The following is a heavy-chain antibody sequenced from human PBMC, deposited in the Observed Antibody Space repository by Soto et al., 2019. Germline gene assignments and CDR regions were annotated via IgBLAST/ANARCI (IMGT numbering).Heavy chain of an antibody. J-gene: IGHJ5*02. CDR1: GGSISSSSYY. V-gene: IGHV4-39*01. CDR2: IYYSWST. CDR3: ARGPYCSGGSCYPGWFDP. D-gene: IGHD2-15*01. Sequence: SETLSLTSTFSGGSISSSSYYRGWSRQPPGKGLEWIGSIYYSWSTYYNPSLKSRVTISVDTSKNQFSLKLSSVTAADTAVYYCARGPYCSGGSCYPGWFDPWGQG.